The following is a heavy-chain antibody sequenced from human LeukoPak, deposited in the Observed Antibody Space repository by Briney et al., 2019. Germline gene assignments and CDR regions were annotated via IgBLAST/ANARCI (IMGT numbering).Heavy chain of an antibody. D-gene: IGHD3-22*01. CDR2: IYSGGST. CDR1: GSTVSSNY. J-gene: IGHJ3*01. V-gene: IGHV3-66*01. CDR3: AREPQGDSSGYDAFDV. Sequence: PGGSLRLSCAASGSTVSSNYMSWVRQAPGKGLEWVSVIYSGGSTYYADSVKGRFTLPRDSSKNTLFLQMNSLRAEDTAVYYCAREPQGDSSGYDAFDVWGQGTLVTVSS.